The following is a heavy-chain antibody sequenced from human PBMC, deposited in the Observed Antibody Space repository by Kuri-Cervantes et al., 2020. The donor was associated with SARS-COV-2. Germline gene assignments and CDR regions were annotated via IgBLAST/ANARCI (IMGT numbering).Heavy chain of an antibody. CDR3: AKDPGSWPYYYYMDV. J-gene: IGHJ6*03. CDR2: ISGGST. CDR1: GFTVSSNE. D-gene: IGHD6-13*01. V-gene: IGHV3-38-3*01. Sequence: LSLACAASGFTVSSNEMSWVRQAPGKGLEWVSSISGGSTYYADSRKGRFTISRDNAKNSLYLQMNSLRAEDTAVYYCAKDPGSWPYYYYMDVWGKGTTVTVSS.